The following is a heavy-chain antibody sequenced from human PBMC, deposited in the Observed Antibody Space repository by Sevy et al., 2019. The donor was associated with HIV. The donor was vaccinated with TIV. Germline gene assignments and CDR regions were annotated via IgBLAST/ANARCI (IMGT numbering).Heavy chain of an antibody. J-gene: IGHJ4*02. CDR1: GFTFSDHY. D-gene: IGHD3-22*01. Sequence: GGSLRLSCAASGFTFSDHYMDWVRQAPGKGLEWVGRTRNKANSYTTEYAASVKGRFTISRDDSKNSLYQQMNSLKTEDTAVYYCARARGNTYYYDSSGYYYDYWGQGTLVTVSS. CDR2: TRNKANSYTT. CDR3: ARARGNTYYYDSSGYYYDY. V-gene: IGHV3-72*01.